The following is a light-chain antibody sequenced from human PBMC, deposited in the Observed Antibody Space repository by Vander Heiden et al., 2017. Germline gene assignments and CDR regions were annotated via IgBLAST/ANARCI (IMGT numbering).Light chain of an antibody. CDR1: QSISSSY. CDR3: RQDDNSRVT. J-gene: IGKJ2*01. Sequence: VLRQSPCTLSLSPRERATLFCRTSQSISSSYLAGYQQKPGEAPRLLIYGASSRATGSPDRFSGSGSGTDFTLTISTLEPEDFAVDYCRQDDNSRVTFGQGTKVEIK. V-gene: IGKV3-20*01. CDR2: GAS.